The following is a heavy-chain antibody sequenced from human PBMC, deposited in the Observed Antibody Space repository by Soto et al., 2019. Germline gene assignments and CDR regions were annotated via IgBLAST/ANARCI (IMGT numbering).Heavy chain of an antibody. CDR3: ARSPAEYYDGGPDAFDI. Sequence: PGESLKISCKGSGYSFTSYWIGWVRQMPGKGLEWMGIIYPGDSDTRYSPSFQGQVTISADKSISTAYLQWSSLKASDTAMYYCARSPAEYYDGGPDAFDIWGQGTMVTVSS. CDR1: GYSFTSYW. V-gene: IGHV5-51*01. J-gene: IGHJ3*02. CDR2: IYPGDSDT. D-gene: IGHD3-22*01.